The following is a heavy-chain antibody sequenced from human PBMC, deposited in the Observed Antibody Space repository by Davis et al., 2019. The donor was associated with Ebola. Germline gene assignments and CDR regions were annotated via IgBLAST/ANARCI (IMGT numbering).Heavy chain of an antibody. V-gene: IGHV3-15*01. CDR1: GFTFSNAW. CDR2: IKSKTDGGTT. D-gene: IGHD3-10*01. J-gene: IGHJ5*02. CDR3: TTDHIWFRERSFDP. Sequence: PGGSLRLSCAASGFTFSNAWMSWVRQAPGKGLEWVGRIKSKTDGGTTDYAAPVKGRFTISRDDSKNTLYVQMNSLKIEDTAMYYCTTDHIWFRERSFDPWGQGTLVTVSS.